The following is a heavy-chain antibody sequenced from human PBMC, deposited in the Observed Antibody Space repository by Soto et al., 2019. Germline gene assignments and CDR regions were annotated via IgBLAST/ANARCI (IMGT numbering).Heavy chain of an antibody. CDR2: FFIGGNT. V-gene: IGHV4-39*01. D-gene: IGHD3-3*01. CDR1: GGSISRTTYY. J-gene: IGHJ4*02. CDR3: GSRHGLDIDAFY. Sequence: SETLSLTCSVSGGSITGGSISRTTYYWGWMRQPPGKGLEWIASFFIGGNTYYNPSLKSRVTTSVDTSKNQFSLKLSSVAAADRVVFFCGSRHGLDIDAFYGGPETLVPFP.